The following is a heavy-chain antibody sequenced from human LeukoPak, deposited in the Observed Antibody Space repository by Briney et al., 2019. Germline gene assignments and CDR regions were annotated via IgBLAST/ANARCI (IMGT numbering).Heavy chain of an antibody. CDR2: ISGRGGST. J-gene: IGHJ4*02. Sequence: GGSLRLSCAASGFTFSSYAMSWVRQAPGKGLEWVSAISGRGGSTYYADSAKGRFTISRDNSKNTLYLQMTNLRAEDTAVYYCAKAIGYSSGWSDYWGQGILVPVSS. CDR1: GFTFSSYA. CDR3: AKAIGYSSGWSDY. V-gene: IGHV3-23*01. D-gene: IGHD6-19*01.